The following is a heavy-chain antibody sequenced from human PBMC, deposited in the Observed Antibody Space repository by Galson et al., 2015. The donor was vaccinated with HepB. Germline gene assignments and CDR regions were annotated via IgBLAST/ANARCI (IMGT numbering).Heavy chain of an antibody. V-gene: IGHV3-11*01. Sequence: SLRLSCAASGFTFRDFYMSWVRQAPGKGLDYISYISSGGTITLYADSVKGRFTVSRDNAKKSVHLQVNRLTGDDTAVYYCARHVEYCSNGTCYFGMDVWGQGTTVTVSS. J-gene: IGHJ6*02. CDR3: ARHVEYCSNGTCYFGMDV. CDR2: ISSGGTIT. D-gene: IGHD2-8*01. CDR1: GFTFRDFY.